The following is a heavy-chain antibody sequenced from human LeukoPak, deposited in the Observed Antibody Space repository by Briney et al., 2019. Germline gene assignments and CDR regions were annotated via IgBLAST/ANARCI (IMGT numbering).Heavy chain of an antibody. V-gene: IGHV3-11*01. CDR3: TRWAGDYGDY. Sequence: PGGSLRLSCAASGFTFSNYEMSWIRQAPGRGLEWVSYISTTGSIISYADSVKGRFTISRDNSKNSLYLQMNNLRAEDTAVYYCTRWAGDYGDYWGQGTLVTVPS. J-gene: IGHJ4*02. CDR2: ISTTGSII. CDR1: GFTFSNYE. D-gene: IGHD4-17*01.